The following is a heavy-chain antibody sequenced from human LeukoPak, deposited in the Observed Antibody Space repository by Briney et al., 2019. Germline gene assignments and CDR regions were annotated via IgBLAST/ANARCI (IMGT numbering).Heavy chain of an antibody. CDR1: GYSISSDYY. J-gene: IGHJ4*02. Sequence: SETLSLTCTVSGYSISSDYYWGWIRQPPGKGLEWIGSIYYSGSTYYNPSLKCRVTISVDTSKNQFSLKLSSVTAADTAVYYCAGRSLDGDYFDYWGQGTLVTVSS. CDR2: IYYSGST. V-gene: IGHV4-38-2*02. D-gene: IGHD3-16*01. CDR3: AGRSLDGDYFDY.